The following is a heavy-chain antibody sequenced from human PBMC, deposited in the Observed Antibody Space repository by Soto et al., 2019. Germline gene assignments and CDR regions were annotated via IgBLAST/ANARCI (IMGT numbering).Heavy chain of an antibody. CDR3: ARIGDSSGYYTYYFDY. CDR1: GGSFSGYY. D-gene: IGHD3-22*01. CDR2: INHSGST. J-gene: IGHJ4*02. V-gene: IGHV4-34*01. Sequence: SETLSLTCAVYGGSFSGYYWSWIRQPPGKGLEWIGEINHSGSTNYNPSLKSRVTISVDTSKNQFSLKLSSVTAADTAVYYCARIGDSSGYYTYYFDYWGQGTLVTVSS.